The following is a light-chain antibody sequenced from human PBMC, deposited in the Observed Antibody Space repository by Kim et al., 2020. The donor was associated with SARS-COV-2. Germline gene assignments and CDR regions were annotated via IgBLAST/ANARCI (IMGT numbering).Light chain of an antibody. CDR1: NIGSKN. CDR3: QVWDSSTAV. J-gene: IGLJ3*02. Sequence: SVARGQTARITGGGNNIGSKNVHWYQQKPGQAPVLVIYRDSNRPSGIPERFSGSNSGNTATLTISRAQAGDEADYYCQVWDSSTAVFGGGTQLTVL. V-gene: IGLV3-9*01. CDR2: RDS.